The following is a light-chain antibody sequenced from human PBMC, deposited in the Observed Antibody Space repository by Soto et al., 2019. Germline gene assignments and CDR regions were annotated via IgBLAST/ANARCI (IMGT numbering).Light chain of an antibody. J-gene: IGLJ1*01. Sequence: QSALTQPRSVSGSPGQSVTISCTGTSSYVGGYNYVSWYQHHTGKAPKLMIYDVDKRPSGVPGRFSGSKSGNTASLTISGLQAEDEADYYCCSNAGSYPFVFGTGTKVTVL. CDR3: CSNAGSYPFV. CDR1: SSYVGGYNY. CDR2: DVD. V-gene: IGLV2-11*01.